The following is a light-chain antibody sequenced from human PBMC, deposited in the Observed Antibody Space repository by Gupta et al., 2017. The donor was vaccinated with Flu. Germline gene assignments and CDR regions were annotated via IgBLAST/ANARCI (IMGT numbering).Light chain of an antibody. CDR3: SSYTTSNTVV. CDR1: SSDVGGYNY. J-gene: IGLJ2*01. V-gene: IGLV2-14*01. CDR2: EVS. Sequence: QSALTQPASASGSPGQSITISCTGTSSDVGGYNYVSWYHQHPGKSPKLMIYEVSNRPSGVASRFSGSKSGNTASLAISGLQAEDEGDYYCSSYTTSNTVVFGGGTKLTVL.